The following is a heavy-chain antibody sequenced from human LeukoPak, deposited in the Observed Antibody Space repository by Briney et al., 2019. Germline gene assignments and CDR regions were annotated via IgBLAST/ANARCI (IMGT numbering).Heavy chain of an antibody. CDR1: GYTFIGYY. CDR3: ARQHCSSTSCPFDY. CDR2: INPNSGGT. D-gene: IGHD2-2*01. Sequence: GASVKVSCKASGYTFIGYYMHWVRQAPGQGLEWMGWINPNSGGTNYAQKFQGRVTMTRDTSISTAYMELSRLRSDDTAVYYCARQHCSSTSCPFDYWGQGTLVTVSS. V-gene: IGHV1-2*02. J-gene: IGHJ4*02.